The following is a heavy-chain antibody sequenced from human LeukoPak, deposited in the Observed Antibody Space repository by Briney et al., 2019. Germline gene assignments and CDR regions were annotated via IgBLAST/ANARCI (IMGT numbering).Heavy chain of an antibody. CDR1: GFTVSHNY. Sequence: GSLRLSCAASGFTVSHNYMSWVRQPPGKGLEWIGEINHSGSTNYNPSLKSRVTISVDTSKNQFSLKLSSVTAADTAVYYCARSYDYVWGSYRRSASYNWFDPWGQGTLVTVSS. CDR3: ARSYDYVWGSYRRSASYNWFDP. CDR2: INHSGST. D-gene: IGHD3-16*02. J-gene: IGHJ5*02. V-gene: IGHV4-34*01.